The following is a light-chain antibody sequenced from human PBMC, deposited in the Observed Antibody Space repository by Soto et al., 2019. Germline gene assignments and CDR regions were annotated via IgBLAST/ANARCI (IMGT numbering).Light chain of an antibody. CDR3: SSYTSSSTPV. V-gene: IGLV2-14*01. CDR2: EVS. Sequence: QSALTQPASVSGSPGQSITISCTGTSSDVGGYNYVSWYQQHPDKAPKLMIYEVSNRPSGVSNRFSGSKSGNTASLTISGLQAEDEDDYYCSSYTSSSTPVFGGGTQLTVL. J-gene: IGLJ2*01. CDR1: SSDVGGYNY.